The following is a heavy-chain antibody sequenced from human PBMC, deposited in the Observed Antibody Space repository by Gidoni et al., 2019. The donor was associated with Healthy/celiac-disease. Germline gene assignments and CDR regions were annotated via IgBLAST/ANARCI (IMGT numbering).Heavy chain of an antibody. V-gene: IGHV3-23*01. CDR3: AKDPYSSSSAGYYGMDV. D-gene: IGHD6-6*01. Sequence: EVQLLESGGGLVQPGGSLRLSCAASGFTFSSYAMSWVRQAPGKGLEWVSAISGSGVSTYYADSVKGRFTISRDNSKNTLYLQMDSLRAEDTAVYYCAKDPYSSSSAGYYGMDVWGQGTTVTVSS. J-gene: IGHJ6*02. CDR1: GFTFSSYA. CDR2: ISGSGVST.